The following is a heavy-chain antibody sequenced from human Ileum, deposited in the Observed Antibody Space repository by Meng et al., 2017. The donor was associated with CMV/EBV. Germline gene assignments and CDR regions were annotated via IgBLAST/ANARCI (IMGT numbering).Heavy chain of an antibody. V-gene: IGHV1-3*01. D-gene: IGHD1-26*01. CDR3: AREVSVVGAGNIDS. J-gene: IGHJ4*02. CDR1: GYTFTAYT. CDR2: ITAGNGNT. Sequence: QVQLVQSGAEVKKPGASVTVSCKASGYTFTAYTIHWVRQAPGQILEWMGWITAGNGNTKYSQNFQGRVTITRDTSASTAYLEVSSLRSEDTAVYYCAREVSVVGAGNIDSWGQGTLVTVSS.